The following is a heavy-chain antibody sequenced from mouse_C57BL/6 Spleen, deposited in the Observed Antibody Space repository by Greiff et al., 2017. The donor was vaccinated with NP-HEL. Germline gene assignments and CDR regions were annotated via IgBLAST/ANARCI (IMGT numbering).Heavy chain of an antibody. CDR1: GFTFTDYY. Sequence: EVQRVESGGGLVQPGGSLSLSCAASGFTFTDYYMSWVRQPPGKALEWLGFIRNKANGYTTEYSASVKGRFTISRDNSQSILYLQMNALGAEDSATYYCARWTVVAYYFDYWGQGTTLTVSS. J-gene: IGHJ2*01. V-gene: IGHV7-3*01. CDR2: IRNKANGYTT. D-gene: IGHD1-1*01. CDR3: ARWTVVAYYFDY.